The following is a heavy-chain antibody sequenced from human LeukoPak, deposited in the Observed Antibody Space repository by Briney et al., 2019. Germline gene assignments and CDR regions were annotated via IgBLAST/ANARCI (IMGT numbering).Heavy chain of an antibody. D-gene: IGHD5-18*01. CDR2: ISGSDYTT. Sequence: PGGSLRLSCAASGFTFSGYAMSWVRQAPGKGLEWVSIISGSDYTTYYVDSVKGRFTISRDNSKNTLYLQMNSLRADDTAVYYCAKADSNGYGGVLRYFDYWGQGNLVTVSS. CDR1: GFTFSGYA. J-gene: IGHJ4*02. V-gene: IGHV3-23*01. CDR3: AKADSNGYGGVLRYFDY.